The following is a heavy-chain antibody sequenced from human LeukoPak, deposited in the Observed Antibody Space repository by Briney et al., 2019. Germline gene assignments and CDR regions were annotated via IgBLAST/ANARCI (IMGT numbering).Heavy chain of an antibody. V-gene: IGHV4-34*01. D-gene: IGHD2-2*01. CDR3: ARLSNGYCSSTSCYGYYYYYYYMDV. CDR1: GGSFSGYY. Sequence: PSETLSLTCAVYGGSFSGYYWSWIRQPPGKGLEWIGEINHSGSTNYNPSLKSRVTISVDTSKNQFSLKLSSVTAADTAVYYCARLSNGYCSSTSCYGYYYYYYYMDVWGKGTTVTVSS. J-gene: IGHJ6*03. CDR2: INHSGST.